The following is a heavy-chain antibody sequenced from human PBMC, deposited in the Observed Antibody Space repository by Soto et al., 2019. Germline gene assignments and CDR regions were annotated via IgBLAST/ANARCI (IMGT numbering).Heavy chain of an antibody. J-gene: IGHJ6*02. V-gene: IGHV1-3*01. CDR1: GYTFTSYA. Sequence: ASVKVSCKASGYTFTSYAMHWVRQAPGQRLEWMGWINAGNGNTKYSQKFQGRVTITRDTSASTAYMELSSLRSEDTAVYYCARSAGGYIVLVPADYYYGMDVWGQGTTVTVSS. CDR2: INAGNGNT. CDR3: ARSAGGYIVLVPADYYYGMDV. D-gene: IGHD2-2*01.